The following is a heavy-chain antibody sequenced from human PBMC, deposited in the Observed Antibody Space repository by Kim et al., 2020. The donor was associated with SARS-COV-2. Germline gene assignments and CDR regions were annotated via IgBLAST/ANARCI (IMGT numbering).Heavy chain of an antibody. Sequence: SETLSLTCAVSGGSISSSNYYWGWIRQSPGKGLEWIGHISYSGTTYYTPSLKSRVTISLDTSRTQFSLTLTSLTAADTAVYYCARRVRSSSSWLNWIDP. J-gene: IGHJ5*02. D-gene: IGHD2-2*01. CDR1: GGSISSSNYY. CDR3: ARRVRSSSSWLNWIDP. CDR2: ISYSGTT. V-gene: IGHV4-39*01.